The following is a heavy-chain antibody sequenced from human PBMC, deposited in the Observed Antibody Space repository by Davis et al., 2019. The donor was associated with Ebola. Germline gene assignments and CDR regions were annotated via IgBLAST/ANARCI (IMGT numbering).Heavy chain of an antibody. CDR2: ISSSSSYI. D-gene: IGHD6-6*01. CDR3: ARSSIAARPGYYYGMDV. J-gene: IGHJ6*02. Sequence: PGGSLRLSCAASGFTFSSYSMNWVRQAPGKGLEWVSSISSSSSYIYYADSVKGRFTISRDNAKNSLYLQMTSLRAEDTAVYYCARSSIAARPGYYYGMDVWGQGTTVTVSS. CDR1: GFTFSSYS. V-gene: IGHV3-21*01.